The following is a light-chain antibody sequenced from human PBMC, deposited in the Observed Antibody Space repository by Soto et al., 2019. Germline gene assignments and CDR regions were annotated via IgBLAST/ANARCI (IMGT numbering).Light chain of an antibody. J-gene: IGLJ1*01. V-gene: IGLV2-18*02. Sequence: QSVLTQPPSVSGSPGQSVTISCSGTSSDVGSYNHVSWYQQAPGTAPKVMIYEVYNRPSGVPDRFSGSKSGNTASLTISGLQPEDEADYYCYSFTTSNTYVFGTGTKGHRP. CDR1: SSDVGSYNH. CDR2: EVY. CDR3: YSFTTSNTYV.